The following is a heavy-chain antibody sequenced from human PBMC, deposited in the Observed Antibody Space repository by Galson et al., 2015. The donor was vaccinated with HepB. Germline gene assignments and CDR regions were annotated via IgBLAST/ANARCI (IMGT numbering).Heavy chain of an antibody. CDR1: GYNFNSYG. J-gene: IGHJ4*02. V-gene: IGHV1-18*01. CDR3: ARAHEFYDSTGYYQGDY. D-gene: IGHD3-22*01. CDR2: ISAYSGKT. Sequence: SVKVSCKASGYNFNSYGSSWMRQAPGQGLEWMGWISAYSGKTNYTQKVQDRVTMTTDTSTSTAYMELRSLRSDDTAVYYCARAHEFYDSTGYYQGDYWGQGTLVTVSS.